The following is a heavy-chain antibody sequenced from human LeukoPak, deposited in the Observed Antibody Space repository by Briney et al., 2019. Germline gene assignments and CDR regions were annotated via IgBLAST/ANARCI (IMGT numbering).Heavy chain of an antibody. CDR2: VYTSGST. Sequence: PSQTLSLTFTVSAGSISSDSYYWSWIRQPAGKGLGWIGRVYTSGSTNYNPSLKSRVTISVDTSKNQFSLKLSSVTAADTAVYYCARVSYFWSGKVDYWGQGTLVTVSS. CDR3: ARVSYFWSGKVDY. V-gene: IGHV4-61*02. J-gene: IGHJ4*02. CDR1: AGSISSDSYY. D-gene: IGHD3-3*01.